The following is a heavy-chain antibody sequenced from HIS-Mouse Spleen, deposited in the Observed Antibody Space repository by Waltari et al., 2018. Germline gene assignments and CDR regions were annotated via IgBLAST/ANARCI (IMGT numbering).Heavy chain of an antibody. Sequence: QLQLQESGPGLVKPSETLSLPCPVSGCPIRLSSYSWGWIRQPPGKGLEWIGSIDYSGSTYYNPSLKSRVTISVDTSKNQFSLKLSSVTAADTAVYYCAREIPYSSSWYDWYFDLWGRGTLVTVSS. CDR3: AREIPYSSSWYDWYFDL. CDR2: IDYSGST. J-gene: IGHJ2*01. CDR1: GCPIRLSSYS. V-gene: IGHV4-39*07. D-gene: IGHD6-13*01.